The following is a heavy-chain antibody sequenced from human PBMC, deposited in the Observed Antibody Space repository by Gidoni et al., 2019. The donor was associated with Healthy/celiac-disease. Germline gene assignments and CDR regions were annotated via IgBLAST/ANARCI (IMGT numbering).Heavy chain of an antibody. Sequence: QVQLQESGPGLVKPSQTLSLTCTVSGGSISSGDYYWSWIRQPPGKGLEWIGYIYYSGSTYYNPSLKSRVTISVDTSKNQFSLKLSSVTAADTAVYYCARDPAYYYDSSGYYPWGQGTLVTVSS. CDR2: IYYSGST. V-gene: IGHV4-30-4*01. J-gene: IGHJ5*02. CDR1: GGSISSGDYY. D-gene: IGHD3-22*01. CDR3: ARDPAYYYDSSGYYP.